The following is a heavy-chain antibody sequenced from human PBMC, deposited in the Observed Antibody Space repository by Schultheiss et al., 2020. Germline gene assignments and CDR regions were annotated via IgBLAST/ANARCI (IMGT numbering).Heavy chain of an antibody. J-gene: IGHJ2*01. CDR3: AKDISSYPAEGDWYFDL. CDR1: GFTFSSYW. Sequence: GGSLRLSCAASGFTFSSYWMSWVRQAPGKGLEWVSGISWNSGSIGYADSVKGRFTISRDNAKNSLYLQMNSLRAEDTALYYCAKDISSYPAEGDWYFDLWGRGTLVTGSS. V-gene: IGHV3-9*01. CDR2: ISWNSGSI.